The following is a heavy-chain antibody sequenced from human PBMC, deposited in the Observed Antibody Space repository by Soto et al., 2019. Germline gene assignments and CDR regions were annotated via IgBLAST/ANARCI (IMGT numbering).Heavy chain of an antibody. CDR2: ISYDGSNK. V-gene: IGHV3-30-3*01. CDR1: GLPFCSYA. CDR3: GRGRNWNDAFDC. D-gene: IGHD1-20*01. J-gene: IGHJ4*02. Sequence: GSMRLSCAPAGLPFCSYAMNWVRKAPGTGLERVAVISYDGSNKYYADSVKGRFTISRDNSNNTLYLQMNSLRAEDTAVYYCGRGRNWNDAFDCWGQVTLV.